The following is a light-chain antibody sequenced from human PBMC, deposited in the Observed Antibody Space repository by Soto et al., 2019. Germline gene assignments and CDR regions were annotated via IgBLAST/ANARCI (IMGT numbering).Light chain of an antibody. CDR3: QVWDSSSYV. V-gene: IGLV3-21*02. Sequence: LAQPPSVSVAPGQTARIICGGNNVGSKKVHWYQQRPGQAPVLVVYDDADRPSGIPERFSGSNSGNTATLTISWVEAGDEADYYCQVWDSSSYVFGTGTKVTVL. CDR2: DDA. J-gene: IGLJ1*01. CDR1: NVGSKK.